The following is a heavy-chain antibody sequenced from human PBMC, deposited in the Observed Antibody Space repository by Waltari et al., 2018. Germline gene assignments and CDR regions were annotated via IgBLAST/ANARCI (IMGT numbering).Heavy chain of an antibody. CDR2: IIPIFGKP. CDR3: AKRIVGGPFDV. Sequence: QVHLVQSGAEVRRPGSSVKVSCEASGGSFGTYASTWVRQAPGQGLEWIAGIIPIFGKPNYAQKFQDRVKVAADELTRTAFMELSSLRPDDTAVYYCAKRIVGGPFDVWGQGTMVIVSS. CDR1: GGSFGTYA. V-gene: IGHV1-69*12. D-gene: IGHD1-26*01. J-gene: IGHJ3*01.